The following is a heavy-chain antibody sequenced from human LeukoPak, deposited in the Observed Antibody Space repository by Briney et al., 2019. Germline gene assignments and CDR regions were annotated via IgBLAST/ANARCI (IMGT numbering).Heavy chain of an antibody. CDR3: ARGSGYGDYVHAFDI. Sequence: SETLSLTCTVSGGSIRSIDSYWGWIRQPPGKGLEWIGSGFYSGSTYYNPSLKSRVTISVDTSKNQFSLKLSSVTAADTAVYYCARGSGYGDYVHAFDIWGQGTMVTVSS. V-gene: IGHV4-39*07. CDR1: GGSIRSIDSY. CDR2: GFYSGST. D-gene: IGHD4-17*01. J-gene: IGHJ3*02.